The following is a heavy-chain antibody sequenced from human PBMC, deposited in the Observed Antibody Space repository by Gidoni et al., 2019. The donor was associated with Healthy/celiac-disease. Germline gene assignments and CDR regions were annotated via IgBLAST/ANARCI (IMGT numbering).Heavy chain of an antibody. D-gene: IGHD3-3*02. CDR3: ARIHFHYYYGMDV. CDR2: ISSSSSYT. Sequence: QVQLVESGGGLVKPGGSLRLSCAASVFPFSDYYIRWIRQAPGKGLEWVSYISSSSSYTNYADSVKGRFTISRDNAKNSLYLQMNSLRAEDTAVYYCARIHFHYYYGMDVWGQGTTVTVSS. CDR1: VFPFSDYY. V-gene: IGHV3-11*06. J-gene: IGHJ6*02.